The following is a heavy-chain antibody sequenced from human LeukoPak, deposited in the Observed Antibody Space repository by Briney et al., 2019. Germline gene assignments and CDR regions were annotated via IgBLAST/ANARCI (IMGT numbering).Heavy chain of an antibody. CDR1: GFTFSSYS. Sequence: GGSLRLSCVASGFTFSSYSMNWVRQAPGKGLEWVSSISSSSNYMYYADSVKGRFTISRDNAKNSLYLQMNSLRAEDTAVYYCASSTIGTTVDYWGQGTLVTVSS. D-gene: IGHD1-1*01. CDR3: ASSTIGTTVDY. V-gene: IGHV3-21*01. CDR2: ISSSSNYM. J-gene: IGHJ4*02.